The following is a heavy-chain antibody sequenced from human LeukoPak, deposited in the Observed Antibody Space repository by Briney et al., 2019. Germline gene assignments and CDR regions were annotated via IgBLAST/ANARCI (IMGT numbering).Heavy chain of an antibody. CDR1: GFTFSSYA. D-gene: IGHD6-6*01. Sequence: PGGSLRLSCAASGFTFSSYAMSWVRQAPGKGLEWVSAISGSGGSTYYADSVKGRFTISRDNSKNTLYLQMNSLRAEDTAVYYCAKGKGLAGYSSSSGLTWPDAFDIWGQGTMVTVS. CDR3: AKGKGLAGYSSSSGLTWPDAFDI. V-gene: IGHV3-23*01. CDR2: ISGSGGST. J-gene: IGHJ3*02.